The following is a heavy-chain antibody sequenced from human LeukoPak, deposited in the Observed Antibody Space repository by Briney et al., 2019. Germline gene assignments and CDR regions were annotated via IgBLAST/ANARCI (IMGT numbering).Heavy chain of an antibody. J-gene: IGHJ3*02. D-gene: IGHD1-26*01. CDR3: ARGVPSYYDAFDI. CDR1: GFTVSSNY. CDR2: IYSGGST. V-gene: IGHV3-53*04. Sequence: GGSLRLSCAASGFTVSSNYMSWVRQAPGKGLEWVSVIYSGGSTYYADSVKGRFTISRHNSKNTLYLQMNSLRAEDTAVYYCARGVPSYYDAFDIWGQGTMVTASS.